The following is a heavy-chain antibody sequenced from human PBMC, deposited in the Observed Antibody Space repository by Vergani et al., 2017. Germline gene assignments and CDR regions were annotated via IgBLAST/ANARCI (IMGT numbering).Heavy chain of an antibody. D-gene: IGHD3-22*01. V-gene: IGHV4-39*07. Sequence: QLQLQESGPGLVKPSETLSLTCTVSGGSISSSSYYWGWIRQPPGKGLEWIGSIYYSGSTYYNPSLKSRVTISVDTSKNQFSLKLSSVTAADTAVYYCAHYYDSSGDPFGGYEDAFDSWGQGTMVTVSS. CDR2: IYYSGST. J-gene: IGHJ3*02. CDR1: GGSISSSSYY. CDR3: AHYYDSSGDPFGGYEDAFDS.